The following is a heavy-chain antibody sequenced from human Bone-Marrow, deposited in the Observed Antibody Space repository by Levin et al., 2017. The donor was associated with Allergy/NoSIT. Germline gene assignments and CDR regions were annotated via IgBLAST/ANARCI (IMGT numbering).Heavy chain of an antibody. J-gene: IGHJ5*01. Sequence: GESLKISCAASGFKFPDYYIIWIRQAAGQGLEWVSSISGDNSIIHYAESVKGRFTISRDNTKQSVYLEMNNLRGDDTALYYCAGGVGFWSNFFRDWFDSWGQGTLVTVSS. V-gene: IGHV3-11*01. D-gene: IGHD3-3*01. CDR3: AGGVGFWSNFFRDWFDS. CDR2: ISGDNSII. CDR1: GFKFPDYY.